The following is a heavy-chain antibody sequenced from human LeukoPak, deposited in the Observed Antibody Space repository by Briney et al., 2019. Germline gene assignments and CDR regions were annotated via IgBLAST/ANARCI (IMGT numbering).Heavy chain of an antibody. CDR3: AKGVSAYDV. CDR1: GFTFSSYA. Sequence: GGSLRLSCAASGFTFSSYAMTWVRQAPGKGLEWISAISGSGGSTYYADSVKGQFTISRDNSKNTLYLQMNSLRADDTAVYYCAKGVSAYDVWGQGTLVTVCS. J-gene: IGHJ4*02. D-gene: IGHD5-12*01. CDR2: ISGSGGST. V-gene: IGHV3-23*01.